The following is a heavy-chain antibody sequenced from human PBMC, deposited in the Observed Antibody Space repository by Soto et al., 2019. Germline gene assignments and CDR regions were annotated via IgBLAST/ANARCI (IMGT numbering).Heavy chain of an antibody. V-gene: IGHV4-30-4*01. D-gene: IGHD3-3*01. Sequence: QVQLQESGPGLVKPSQTLSLTCSVSGASIRVGNYYWTWIRKSPARGLEWIGYVYYSGSTYYNPSLQSRVTISADTSNNYYSLKLNSVTVADTAVYFCARGRFLDFWGQGILVTVSS. CDR2: VYYSGST. J-gene: IGHJ4*02. CDR3: ARGRFLDF. CDR1: GASIRVGNYY.